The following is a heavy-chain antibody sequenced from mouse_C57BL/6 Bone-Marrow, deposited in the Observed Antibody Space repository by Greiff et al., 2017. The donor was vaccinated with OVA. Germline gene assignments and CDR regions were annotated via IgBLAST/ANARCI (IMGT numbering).Heavy chain of an antibody. Sequence: QVQLKESGPGLVQPSQSLPITCTVSGFSLTSYGVHWVRQSPGKGLEWLGVIWRGGSTDYNAAFMSRLSITKDNSKSQVFFKMNSLQADDTAIYYCAKMGLGLRRGYAMDYWGQGTSVTVSS. CDR1: GFSLTSYG. CDR3: AKMGLGLRRGYAMDY. D-gene: IGHD2-2*01. V-gene: IGHV2-5*01. J-gene: IGHJ4*01. CDR2: IWRGGST.